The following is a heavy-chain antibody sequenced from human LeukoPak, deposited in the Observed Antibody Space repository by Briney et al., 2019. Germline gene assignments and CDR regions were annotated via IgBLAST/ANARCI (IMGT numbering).Heavy chain of an antibody. CDR1: GFTFSSYV. J-gene: IGHJ3*02. V-gene: IGHV3-21*01. CDR3: ARVGPRTLNYYDSSGDDAFDI. Sequence: PGGSLRLSCAASGFTFSSYVMNWVRQAPGKGLEWVSSISSSSSYIYYADSVKGRFTISRDNAKNSLYLQMNSLRAEDTAVYYCARVGPRTLNYYDSSGDDAFDIWGQGTMVTVSS. D-gene: IGHD3-22*01. CDR2: ISSSSSYI.